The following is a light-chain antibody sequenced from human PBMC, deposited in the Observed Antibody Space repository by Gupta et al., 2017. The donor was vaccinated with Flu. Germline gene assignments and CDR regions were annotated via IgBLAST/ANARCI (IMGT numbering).Light chain of an antibody. V-gene: IGLV8-61*01. Sequence: QTVVTQEPSFSVSPGGTVTLTCGLSSGSVSSSYYPSWYQQTPGQAPRTLIYSTKIRSSGVPDRFSGSILANKAALTITGAQADDESDYYCVLHMGGGIWVFGGGTKLTVL. CDR2: STK. J-gene: IGLJ3*02. CDR3: VLHMGGGIWV. CDR1: SGSVSSSYY.